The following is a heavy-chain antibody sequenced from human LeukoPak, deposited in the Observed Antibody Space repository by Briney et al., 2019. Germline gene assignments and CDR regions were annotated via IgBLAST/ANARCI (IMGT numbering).Heavy chain of an antibody. D-gene: IGHD1-20*01. J-gene: IGHJ4*02. Sequence: ASVKVSCKASGYTFTSYDINWVRQATGQGLEWMGWMNPNSGNTGYAQKFQGRVTMTRNTSISTAYMEPSSLRSEDTAVYYCARGHSYNWNPDYWGQGTLVTVSS. CDR2: MNPNSGNT. V-gene: IGHV1-8*01. CDR3: ARGHSYNWNPDY. CDR1: GYTFTSYD.